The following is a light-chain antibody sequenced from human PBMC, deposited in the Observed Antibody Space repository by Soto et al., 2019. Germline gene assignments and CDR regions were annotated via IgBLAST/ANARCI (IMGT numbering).Light chain of an antibody. CDR2: WAS. CDR3: QQYYNTPSYT. J-gene: IGKJ2*01. CDR1: QSVLYSSNHKNY. Sequence: DIVMTQSPDSLAVSLGERATINCKSSQSVLYSSNHKNYLAWYQQKPGQPPKLLLYWASTRASGVPDRFSGSGFGTDFALTISSLQAEDVAVYYCQQYYNTPSYTFGQGTKLEIK. V-gene: IGKV4-1*01.